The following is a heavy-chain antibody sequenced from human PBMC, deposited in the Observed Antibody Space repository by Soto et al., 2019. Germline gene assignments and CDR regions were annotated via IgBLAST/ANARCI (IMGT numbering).Heavy chain of an antibody. CDR1: GFTFSSYW. Sequence: GGSLRLSCAVSGFTFSSYWMSWVRQAPGKGLEWVANIKQDESERYYVDPVKGRFTISRDNAKNSLYLQMNSLRAEDTAVYYCARGAMITLTYWGQGTQVTVSS. D-gene: IGHD3-16*01. J-gene: IGHJ4*02. V-gene: IGHV3-7*01. CDR2: IKQDESER. CDR3: ARGAMITLTY.